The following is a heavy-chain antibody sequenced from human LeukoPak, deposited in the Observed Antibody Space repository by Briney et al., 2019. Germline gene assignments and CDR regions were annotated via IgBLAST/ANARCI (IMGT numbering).Heavy chain of an antibody. CDR3: ARLIGELSDAFDI. D-gene: IGHD1-26*01. V-gene: IGHV5-51*01. CDR2: IYPGDSDT. CDR1: GHSFTSYW. J-gene: IGHJ3*02. Sequence: GESLKISCKGSGHSFTSYWISWVRQMPGKGLEWMGIIYPGDSDTRYSPSFQGQVTISADKSISTAYLQWSSLKASDTAMYYCARLIGELSDAFDIWGQGTMVTVSS.